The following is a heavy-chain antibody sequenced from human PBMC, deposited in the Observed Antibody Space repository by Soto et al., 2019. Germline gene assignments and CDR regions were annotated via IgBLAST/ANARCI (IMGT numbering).Heavy chain of an antibody. CDR3: ARSYYDILTGCLYFDY. CDR1: GYSFTSYW. J-gene: IGHJ4*02. Sequence: PGESLKISCKGSGYSFTSYWIGWVRQMPGKGLEWMGIIYPGDSDTRYSPSFQGQVTISADKSISTAYLQWSSLKASDTAMYYCARSYYDILTGCLYFDYWGQGTLVTVSS. CDR2: IYPGDSDT. V-gene: IGHV5-51*01. D-gene: IGHD3-9*01.